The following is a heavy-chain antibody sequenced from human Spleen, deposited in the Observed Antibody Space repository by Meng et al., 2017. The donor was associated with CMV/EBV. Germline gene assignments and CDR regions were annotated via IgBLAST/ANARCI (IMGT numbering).Heavy chain of an antibody. CDR2: IVGSGSNT. J-gene: IGHJ4*02. V-gene: IGHV3-23*01. CDR1: GFTFGNFA. D-gene: IGHD1-14*01. Sequence: SGFTFGNFAMSCVHQSPGKGPEWVSAIVGSGSNTFYADSVEGRFTISRDNSKNTLYLQMNSLRAEDTAVYYCAKDLFGGTLYYFDYWGQGTLVTVSS. CDR3: AKDLFGGTLYYFDY.